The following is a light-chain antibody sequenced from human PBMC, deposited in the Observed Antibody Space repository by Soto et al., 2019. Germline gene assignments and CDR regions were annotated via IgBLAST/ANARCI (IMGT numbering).Light chain of an antibody. V-gene: IGKV1-5*03. J-gene: IGKJ1*01. Sequence: DIPMTQSPATLSASVGDSVTITCRASQSITNWLAWYQLKQGKAPKLLIHEASNLHSGVSSRFTGSGSGREFTLTITSLQPEDFATYYCQQYETYWTFGQGTRVDLK. CDR1: QSITNW. CDR2: EAS. CDR3: QQYETYWT.